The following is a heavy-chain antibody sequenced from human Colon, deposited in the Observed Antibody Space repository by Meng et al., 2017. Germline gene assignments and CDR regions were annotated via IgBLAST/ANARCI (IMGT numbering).Heavy chain of an antibody. Sequence: QVQLQGSGPRLVRPSETLSLTCTLSGGSVSSPSYYWSWIRPTPGKGLEGIGYVYYTGSANYNPSLKSRVTISVDTSKNHFSLNLTSVTAADTAVYYCARGRGSYSSINFWGQGTLVTVSS. CDR3: ARGRGSYSSINF. CDR2: VYYTGSA. CDR1: GGSVSSPSYY. J-gene: IGHJ4*02. V-gene: IGHV4-61*03. D-gene: IGHD1-26*01.